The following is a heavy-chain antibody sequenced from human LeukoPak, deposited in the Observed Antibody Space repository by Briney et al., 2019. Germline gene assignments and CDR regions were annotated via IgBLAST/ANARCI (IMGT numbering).Heavy chain of an antibody. CDR3: ASSSIAVAGTLNRFDY. J-gene: IGHJ4*02. D-gene: IGHD6-19*01. CDR2: IYYSGST. CDR1: GGPISSYY. Sequence: PSETLSLTCTVSGGPISSYYWSWIRQPPGKGLEWIGYIYYSGSTNYSPSLKSRVTISVDTSKNQFSLKLSSVTAADTAVYYCASSSIAVAGTLNRFDYWGQGTLVTVSS. V-gene: IGHV4-59*01.